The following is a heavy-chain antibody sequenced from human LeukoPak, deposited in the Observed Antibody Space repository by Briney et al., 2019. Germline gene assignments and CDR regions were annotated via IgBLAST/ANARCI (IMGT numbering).Heavy chain of an antibody. Sequence: GGSLRLSCAASGFTFSSYGMHWVRQAPGKGLEWVSSISHNGGSTLYADSVRGRFTISRDNAKNSLFLQMNSLRVEDTAVYYCVRDGRGYCGSTSCRPFDSWGRGTQVTVSS. CDR1: GFTFSSYG. J-gene: IGHJ4*02. CDR3: VRDGRGYCGSTSCRPFDS. D-gene: IGHD2-2*01. V-gene: IGHV3-21*06. CDR2: ISHNGGST.